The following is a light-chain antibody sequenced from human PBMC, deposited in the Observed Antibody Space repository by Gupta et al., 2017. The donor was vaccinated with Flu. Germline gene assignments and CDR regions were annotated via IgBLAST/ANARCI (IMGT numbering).Light chain of an antibody. CDR3: QSYDTSVSGPVV. CDR1: SSNFGTGYD. CDR2: INN. V-gene: IGLV1-40*01. Sequence: QSVLTQPPSVSGAPGPRVTISCTGSSSNFGTGYDVHWYQQLPGTAPKLLIYINNNRPSGVPDRFSGSRSGTSASLTITGLQAEDEADYYCQSYDTSVSGPVVFGGGTKLTVL. J-gene: IGLJ2*01.